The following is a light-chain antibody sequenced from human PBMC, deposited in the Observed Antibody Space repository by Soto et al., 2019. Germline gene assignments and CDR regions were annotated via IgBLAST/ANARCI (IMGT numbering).Light chain of an antibody. CDR3: QQYKGYSRT. CDR2: KAS. CDR1: QSINSW. Sequence: DIQMTQSPSTLSASVGDRVTITCRASQSINSWLAWYQQKPGKAPKLLIYKASTLESGVPSRFSGSESGPEFTLTISSLQPDDIATYYCQQYKGYSRTFGQGTKVGIK. J-gene: IGKJ1*01. V-gene: IGKV1-5*03.